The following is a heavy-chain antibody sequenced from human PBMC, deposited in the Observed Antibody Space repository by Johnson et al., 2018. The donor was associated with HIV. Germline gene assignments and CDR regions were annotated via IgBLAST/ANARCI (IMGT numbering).Heavy chain of an antibody. CDR1: GFIFSTYA. V-gene: IGHV3-30*14. CDR2: ISYDGSNK. D-gene: IGHD3-10*01. J-gene: IGHJ3*02. Sequence: QEQLVESGGGVVQPGRSLRLSCAASGFIFSTYAMHWVRQVPGKALEWVALISYDGSNKYYADSVKGRFTISRDNSKNTLYLQMNSLRAEDTAVYYCARDRGKAGYAFDIWGQGTMVTVSS. CDR3: ARDRGKAGYAFDI.